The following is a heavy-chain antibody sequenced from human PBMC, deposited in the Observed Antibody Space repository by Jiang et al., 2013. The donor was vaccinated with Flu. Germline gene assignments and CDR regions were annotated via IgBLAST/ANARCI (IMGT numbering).Heavy chain of an antibody. Sequence: GGSISSSNWLGVGSASPQGRGWSGLGKSIIVGXPTTTRPSRVEVTISVDKSKNQXSLKLSSVTAADTAVYYCARERIAVAGPGGFDPWGQGTLVTVSS. D-gene: IGHD6-19*01. V-gene: IGHV4-4*02. CDR3: ARERIAVAGPGGFDP. CDR1: GGSISSSNW. CDR2: SIIVGXP. J-gene: IGHJ5*02.